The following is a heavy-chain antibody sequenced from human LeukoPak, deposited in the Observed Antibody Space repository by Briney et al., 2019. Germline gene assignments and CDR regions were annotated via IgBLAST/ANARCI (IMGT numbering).Heavy chain of an antibody. V-gene: IGHV3-48*01. CDR2: ISGSSSRI. CDR1: GFSFSSYS. Sequence: HTGGSLRLSCAASGFSFSSYSMNWVRQASGKGLEWVSYISGSSSRIYYADFVKGRFTISRDNAKTSLYLQMNSLRAEDTAVYYCARAPPDYGGYTNDYWGQGTLVTVSS. CDR3: ARAPPDYGGYTNDY. J-gene: IGHJ4*02. D-gene: IGHD4-23*01.